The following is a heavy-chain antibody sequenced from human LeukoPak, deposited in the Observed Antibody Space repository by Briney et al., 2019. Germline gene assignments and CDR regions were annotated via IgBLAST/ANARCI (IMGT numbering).Heavy chain of an antibody. J-gene: IGHJ4*02. CDR2: ISSSGGVT. Sequence: GGSLRLSCAASGFTFSTYAMSWVRQGPGKGLEWVSSISSSGGVTFYAAFARGRFTISRDNSKNTLFLQMNSLRAGDTAVYYCAKDRPNYYESNGHYYRRDGDCWGQGTLFTVSS. CDR1: GFTFSTYA. D-gene: IGHD3-22*01. V-gene: IGHV3-23*01. CDR3: AKDRPNYYESNGHYYRRDGDC.